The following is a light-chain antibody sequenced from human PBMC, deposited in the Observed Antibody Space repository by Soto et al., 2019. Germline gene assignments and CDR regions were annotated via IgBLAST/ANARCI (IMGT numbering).Light chain of an antibody. CDR3: SSYTSSSTPYV. CDR1: SSDVGGYNY. Sequence: QSALTQPASVSGSPGQSITISCTGTSSDVGGYNYVSWYQQHPGKAPKLMIYDVSNRPSGVSNRFSGSKSGNTASLTISGLQAEDEADYYCSSYTSSSTPYVSGTGNMVTDL. V-gene: IGLV2-14*01. CDR2: DVS. J-gene: IGLJ1*01.